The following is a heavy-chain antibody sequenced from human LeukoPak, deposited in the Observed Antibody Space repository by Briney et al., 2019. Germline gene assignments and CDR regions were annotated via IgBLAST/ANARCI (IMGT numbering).Heavy chain of an antibody. CDR1: GGSISSGGYS. CDR3: ARGGRYDILTGLFDY. D-gene: IGHD3-9*01. Sequence: SQTLSLTCAVSGGSISSGGYSWSWIRQPPGKGLEWIGYIYHSGSTSYNPSLKSRVTISVDRSKNQLSLNLTSVTAADTAVYYCARGGRYDILTGLFDYWGQGTLVTVSS. V-gene: IGHV4-30-2*01. J-gene: IGHJ4*02. CDR2: IYHSGST.